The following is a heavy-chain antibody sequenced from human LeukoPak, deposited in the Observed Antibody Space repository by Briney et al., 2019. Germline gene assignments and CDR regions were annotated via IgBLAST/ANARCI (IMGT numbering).Heavy chain of an antibody. V-gene: IGHV2-26*01. D-gene: IGHD2-8*02. Sequence: ESGPTLVNPTKTLTLTCTVSGFSLTNAGLGVSWIRQPPGKALKWLAHIFSNDEKSYRTSLKSRLTISRDTSKSQVVLIMTNMDPVDTATYYCARALLVDYNFDYWGQGTLVTVSS. CDR2: IFSNDEK. CDR3: ARALLVDYNFDY. J-gene: IGHJ4*02. CDR1: GFSLTNAGLG.